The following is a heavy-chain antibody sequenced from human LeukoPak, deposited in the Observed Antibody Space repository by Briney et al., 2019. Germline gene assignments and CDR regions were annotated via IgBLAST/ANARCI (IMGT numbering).Heavy chain of an antibody. D-gene: IGHD1-26*01. V-gene: IGHV3-23*01. CDR2: ISGSGGST. Sequence: GGSLRLSCAASGFTFSSYAMSWVRQAPGKGLEWVSAISGSGGSTYYADSVKGRFTISRDNSKNTLYLQMNSLRAEDTAVYYYAKCEGWGYYYYYMDVWGKGTTVTVSS. CDR1: GFTFSSYA. CDR3: AKCEGWGYYYYYMDV. J-gene: IGHJ6*03.